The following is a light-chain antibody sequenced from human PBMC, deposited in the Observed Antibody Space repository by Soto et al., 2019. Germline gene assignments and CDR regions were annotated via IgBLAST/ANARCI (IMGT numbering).Light chain of an antibody. CDR3: QHRSNWPRT. J-gene: IGKJ1*01. CDR1: QSVSAY. CDR2: DAS. V-gene: IGKV3-11*01. Sequence: EIVLTQSPATLSLSPGERATLSCRASQSVSAYLAWYQQKPGQAPRLLIYDASNRATGIPARFSGSGSGTDFTLTINRLEAEDFAVYYCQHRSNWPRTFGQGTKVEIK.